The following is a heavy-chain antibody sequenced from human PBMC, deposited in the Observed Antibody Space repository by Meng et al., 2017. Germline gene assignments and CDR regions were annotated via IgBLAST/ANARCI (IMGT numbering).Heavy chain of an antibody. CDR3: ARDLGIAAAGVAFDI. CDR2: INPSGGST. Sequence: ASVKVSCKASGYTFTSYYMHWVRQAPGQGLEWMGIINPSGGSTSYAQKFQGRVTMTRDTSTSTVYMELSSLRSEDTAVYYCARDLGIAAAGVAFDIWGQGTMVTVSS. D-gene: IGHD6-13*01. CDR1: GYTFTSYY. V-gene: IGHV1-46*01. J-gene: IGHJ3*02.